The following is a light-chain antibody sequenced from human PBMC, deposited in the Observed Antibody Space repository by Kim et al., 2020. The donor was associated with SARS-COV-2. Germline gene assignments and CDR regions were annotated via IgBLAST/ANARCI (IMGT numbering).Light chain of an antibody. J-gene: IGKJ2*01. CDR3: LQGTHWPT. CDR2: KVS. Sequence: GQPASISCKSSENLLHSNGDTSLSWCQQSPGQPPRRLIYKVSDRDSGVPDRFSGSGSGTDFTLKISMVEAVDVAIYYSLQGTHWPTFGQETKLEI. CDR1: ENLLHSNGDTS. V-gene: IGKV2-30*02.